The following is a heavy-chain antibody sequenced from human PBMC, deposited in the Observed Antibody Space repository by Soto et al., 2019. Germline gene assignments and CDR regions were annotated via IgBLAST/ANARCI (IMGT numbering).Heavy chain of an antibody. CDR3: GRGRSGQIVVFY. J-gene: IGHJ4*02. CDR1: GYTFTGHY. Sequence: GASVKVSCKASGYTFTGHYIHWVRQAPEQGPEWMGEIGPESGATRYAQKFQGRVTMTMDMSITTVYMELSNLSPDDTAVYYCGRGRSGQIVVFYWAQGDPVTVSS. CDR2: IGPESGAT. D-gene: IGHD6-19*01. V-gene: IGHV1-2*02.